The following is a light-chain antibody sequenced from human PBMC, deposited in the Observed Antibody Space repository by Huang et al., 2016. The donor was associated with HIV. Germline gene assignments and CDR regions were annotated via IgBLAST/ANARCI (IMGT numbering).Light chain of an antibody. CDR3: LQYYRTPPWT. CDR2: DAS. J-gene: IGKJ1*01. V-gene: IGKV1-NL1*01. CDR1: QAISNS. Sequence: DIQMTQSPSSLSASVGDRVTITCRASQAISNSLVWYQQKPGKAPKLLIYDASKVESGVPSRFSGSGYGTDYTLTISSLQPEDFATFYCLQYYRTPPWTFGQGTKVEIK.